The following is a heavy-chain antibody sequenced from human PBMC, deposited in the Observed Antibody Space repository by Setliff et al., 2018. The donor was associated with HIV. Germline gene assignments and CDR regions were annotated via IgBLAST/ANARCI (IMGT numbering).Heavy chain of an antibody. J-gene: IGHJ4*02. CDR1: GYTFTRYA. Sequence: ASVKVSCKASGYTFTRYALNWVRQAPGQGLEWMGWINTHSGNPTYAQGFTGRFALSLDTSVNTAYLQISYLKAEEDTAVYYCARGGYDWNGIDHWGPGTLVTVSS. CDR3: ARGGYDWNGIDH. D-gene: IGHD1-20*01. V-gene: IGHV7-4-1*02. CDR2: INTHSGNP.